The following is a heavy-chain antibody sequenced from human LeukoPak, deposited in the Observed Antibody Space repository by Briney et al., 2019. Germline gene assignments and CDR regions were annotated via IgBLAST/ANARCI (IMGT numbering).Heavy chain of an antibody. CDR1: GYTFTSYY. D-gene: IGHD6-13*01. J-gene: IGHJ4*02. CDR3: ATLYSSSWYGSGNYFDY. V-gene: IGHV1-46*01. CDR2: INPSGGST. Sequence: GASVKVSCKASGYTFTSYYMHWVRQAPGQGLEWMGIINPSGGSTSYAQKFQGRVTMTRDTSTSTVYMELSSLRSEDTAVYYRATLYSSSWYGSGNYFDYWGQGTLVTVSS.